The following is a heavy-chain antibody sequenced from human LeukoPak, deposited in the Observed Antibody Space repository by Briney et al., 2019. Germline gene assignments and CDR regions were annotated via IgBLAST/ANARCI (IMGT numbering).Heavy chain of an antibody. CDR3: ARFGPYYDFWSGYFFHDLYPNLHFDY. CDR2: INHSGST. V-gene: IGHV4-34*01. Sequence: PSETLYLTCAVYGGSLSGYYWSWIRQPPGKGLEWIGEINHSGSTNYKPSLKSRVTISVDTSKNQFSLKLSSVTAADTAVYYCARFGPYYDFWSGYFFHDLYPNLHFDYWGQGTLVTVSS. CDR1: GGSLSGYY. D-gene: IGHD3-3*01. J-gene: IGHJ4*02.